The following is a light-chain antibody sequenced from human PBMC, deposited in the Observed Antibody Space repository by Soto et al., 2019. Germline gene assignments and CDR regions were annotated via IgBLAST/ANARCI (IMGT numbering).Light chain of an antibody. CDR1: SGHSSYA. CDR3: QTWVTGIVV. V-gene: IGLV4-69*01. J-gene: IGLJ2*01. CDR2: LNIDGSH. Sequence: QLVLTQSPSASASLGASVKLTCTLSSGHSSYAIAWHQQQPEKGPPYLMNLNIDGSHSKGDGIPDRFSGSSSGAERYLTIAILQSEDEADYYCQTWVTGIVVFGGGTKLTVL.